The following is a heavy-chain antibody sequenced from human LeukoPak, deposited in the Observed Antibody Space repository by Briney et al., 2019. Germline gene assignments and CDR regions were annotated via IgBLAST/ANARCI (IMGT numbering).Heavy chain of an antibody. Sequence: GGSLRLSCAVSGFNFDDYAMHWVRQAPGRGLEWVSGISDTGGRTNYADSVKGRFTISRDNPKNTLYLQMNSLRAEDTAVYFCAKRGVVIRVILVGFHKEAYYFDSWGQGALVTVSS. CDR2: ISDTGGRT. CDR3: AKRGVVIRVILVGFHKEAYYFDS. D-gene: IGHD3-22*01. V-gene: IGHV3-23*01. J-gene: IGHJ4*02. CDR1: GFNFDDYA.